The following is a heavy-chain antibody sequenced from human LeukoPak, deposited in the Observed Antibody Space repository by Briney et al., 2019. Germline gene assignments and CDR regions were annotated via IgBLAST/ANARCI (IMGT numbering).Heavy chain of an antibody. CDR2: INHSGST. D-gene: IGHD2-15*01. V-gene: IGHV4-34*01. J-gene: IGHJ6*03. CDR1: GGSFSGYY. Sequence: SETLSLTCAVYGGSFSGYYWSWIRQPPGKGLEWIGEINHSGSTNYNPSLKSRVTISVDTSKNQFSLKLSSVTAADTAVYYCARGQGGCYSPFLYYMDVWGKGTTVTVSS. CDR3: ARGQGGCYSPFLYYMDV.